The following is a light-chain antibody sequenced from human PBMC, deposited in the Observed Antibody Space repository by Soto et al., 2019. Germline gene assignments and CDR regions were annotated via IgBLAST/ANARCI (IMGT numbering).Light chain of an antibody. CDR3: QHRYNWPIT. J-gene: IGKJ5*01. CDR2: ADS. CDR1: QSVSGY. Sequence: VLTQSPATLSLSPGETATLSCRASQSVSGYIGWYQQKPGQAPRLLIYADSNRATGIPARFSGSGSGTDFTLTISSLEPEDFSVYYCQHRYNWPITFGQGTRLEIK. V-gene: IGKV3-11*01.